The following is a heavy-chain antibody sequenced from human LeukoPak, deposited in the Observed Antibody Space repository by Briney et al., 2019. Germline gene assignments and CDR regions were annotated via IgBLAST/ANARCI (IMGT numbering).Heavy chain of an antibody. V-gene: IGHV4-59*01. D-gene: IGHD2-15*01. CDR3: ARGLSSLNWFDP. CDR1: GGSISSYY. CDR2: IYYSGST. Sequence: SETLSLTCTVSGGSISSYYWSWIRQPPGKGLEWIGYIYYSGSTNYNPSLKSRVTISVDTSKNQFSLKLNSVTAADAAVYYCARGLSSLNWFDPWGQGTLVTVSS. J-gene: IGHJ5*02.